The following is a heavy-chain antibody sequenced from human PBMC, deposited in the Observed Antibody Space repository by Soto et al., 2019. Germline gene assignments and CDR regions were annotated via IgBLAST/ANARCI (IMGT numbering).Heavy chain of an antibody. D-gene: IGHD3-22*01. Sequence: SVKVSCKASGGTFSSYAISWVRQAPGQGLEWKGGIIPIFGTANYAQKFQGRVTITADESTSTAYIELSSLRSEDTAVYYCARGDSSGYYYMPFDYWGQGTLVTVSS. CDR3: ARGDSSGYYYMPFDY. CDR2: IIPIFGTA. CDR1: GGTFSSYA. J-gene: IGHJ4*02. V-gene: IGHV1-69*13.